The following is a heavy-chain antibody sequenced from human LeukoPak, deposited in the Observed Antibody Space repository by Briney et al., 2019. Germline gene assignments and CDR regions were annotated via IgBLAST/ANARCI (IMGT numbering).Heavy chain of an antibody. Sequence: GGSLRLSCAASRFIFSSYSMNWVRQAPGKGLEWVPHISSSGSSIYYADSVKGRFTISRDNAKNSLYLQMNSLRAEDTAVYYCAKGGSISWYAFSWFDPWGQGTLVTVSS. CDR2: ISSSGSSI. V-gene: IGHV3-48*01. J-gene: IGHJ5*02. D-gene: IGHD6-13*01. CDR3: AKGGSISWYAFSWFDP. CDR1: RFIFSSYS.